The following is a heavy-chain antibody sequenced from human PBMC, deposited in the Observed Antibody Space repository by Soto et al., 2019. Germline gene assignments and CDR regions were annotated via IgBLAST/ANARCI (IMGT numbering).Heavy chain of an antibody. CDR3: ARGRYCLTGRCFPNWFDS. J-gene: IGHJ5*01. Sequence: SETLSLTCSVSGDSISTVDYFWAWIRQPPGQALEYIGYIYKSATTYYNPSFESRVAISLDTSKSQFSLNLTSVTAADTAVYFCARGRYCLTGRCFPNWFDSWGQGTLVTVSS. D-gene: IGHD2-15*01. CDR1: GDSISTVDYF. CDR2: IYKSATT. V-gene: IGHV4-30-4*08.